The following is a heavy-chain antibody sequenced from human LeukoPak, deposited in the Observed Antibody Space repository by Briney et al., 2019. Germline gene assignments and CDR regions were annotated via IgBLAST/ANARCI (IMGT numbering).Heavy chain of an antibody. D-gene: IGHD3-10*01. CDR3: AKGVRGVIAYYLDY. CDR1: GFSFSSYV. J-gene: IGHJ4*02. V-gene: IGHV3-30*18. CDR2: TSSDGSDK. Sequence: GGSLRLSCAASGFSFSSYVMHWVRQAPGKGLEWVAVTSSDGSDKYYADSGKGRFTISRDNSKNQLYLQMNSLRPEDTAVYYCAKGVRGVIAYYLDYWGQGTLVTVSS.